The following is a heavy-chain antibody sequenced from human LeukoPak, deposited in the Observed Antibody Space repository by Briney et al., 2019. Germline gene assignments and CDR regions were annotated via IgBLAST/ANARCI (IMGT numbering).Heavy chain of an antibody. CDR3: ARGGMTIFGVVIGRAFDY. V-gene: IGHV4-34*01. CDR1: GGSFSGYY. Sequence: SSETLSLTCAVYGGSFSGYYWSWIRQPPGKGLEWIGEINHSGSTNYNPSLKSRVTISVDTSKNQFSLKLSSVTAADTAVYYCARGGMTIFGVVIGRAFDYWGQGALVTVSS. CDR2: INHSGST. J-gene: IGHJ4*02. D-gene: IGHD3-3*01.